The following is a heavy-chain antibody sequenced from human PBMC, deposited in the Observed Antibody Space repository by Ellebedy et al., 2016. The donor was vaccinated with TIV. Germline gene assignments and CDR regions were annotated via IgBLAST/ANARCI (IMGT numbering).Heavy chain of an antibody. J-gene: IGHJ4*02. Sequence: GESLKISXAASGFTFSSYGMHWVRQAPGKGLEWVAVIWYDGSNKYYADSVKGRFTISRDNSKNTLYLQMNSLRAEDTAVYYCARDGDIVVVPAATGPFDYWGQGTLVTVSS. V-gene: IGHV3-33*01. CDR2: IWYDGSNK. CDR1: GFTFSSYG. CDR3: ARDGDIVVVPAATGPFDY. D-gene: IGHD2-2*01.